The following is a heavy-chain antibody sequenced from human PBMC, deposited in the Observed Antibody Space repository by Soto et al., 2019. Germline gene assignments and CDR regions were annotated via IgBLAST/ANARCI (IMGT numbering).Heavy chain of an antibody. CDR1: GFTFSSYA. J-gene: IGHJ4*02. Sequence: GGSLRLSCAASGFTFSSYAMSWVRQAPGKGLEWVSAISGSGGSTYYADSVKGRFTISRDNSKNTLYLQMNSLRAEDTAVYYCAKDSSDDFWSGYFDYWGQGTLVTVSS. V-gene: IGHV3-23*01. CDR2: ISGSGGST. D-gene: IGHD3-3*01. CDR3: AKDSSDDFWSGYFDY.